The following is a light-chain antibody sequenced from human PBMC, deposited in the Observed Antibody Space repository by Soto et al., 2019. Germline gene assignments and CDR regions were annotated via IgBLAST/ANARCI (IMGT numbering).Light chain of an antibody. CDR3: QQSYSGPLT. V-gene: IGKV1-39*01. Sequence: DIQMTQSPSSLSASVGDRVTITCRASQSISSYLNWYQQKPGKAPKVLIYAASSLQSGVPSRFSGIGSGTDFTLGIRSLQPEDFATYYCQQSYSGPLTFGGGTKVEIK. J-gene: IGKJ4*01. CDR2: AAS. CDR1: QSISSY.